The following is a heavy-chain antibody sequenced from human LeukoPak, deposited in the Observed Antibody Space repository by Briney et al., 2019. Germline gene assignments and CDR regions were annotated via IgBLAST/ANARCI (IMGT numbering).Heavy chain of an antibody. D-gene: IGHD4-17*01. CDR2: IYYSGST. CDR3: ASTHDYGDLWVYFDY. J-gene: IGHJ4*02. CDR1: GDSISSYY. V-gene: IGHV4-59*08. Sequence: SETLSLTCTVSGDSISSYYWSWIRQPPGKGLEWIGYIYYSGSTNYNPSLKSRVTISVDTSKNQFSLKLSSVTAADTAVYYCASTHDYGDLWVYFDYWGQGTLVTVSS.